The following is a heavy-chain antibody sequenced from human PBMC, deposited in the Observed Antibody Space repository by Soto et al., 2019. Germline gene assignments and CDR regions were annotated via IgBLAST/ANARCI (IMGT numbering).Heavy chain of an antibody. CDR2: ISSSSYI. CDR3: VRDHTSSDFWSGYPENFDY. V-gene: IGHV3-21*01. CDR1: GFTFSSYS. D-gene: IGHD3-3*01. Sequence: GGSLRLSCAASGFTFSSYSMNWVRQAPGKGLEWVSSISSSSYIYYADSVKGRFTISRDNAKNSLYLQMNSLRAEDTAVYYCVRDHTSSDFWSGYPENFDYCGQGTLVTVSS. J-gene: IGHJ4*02.